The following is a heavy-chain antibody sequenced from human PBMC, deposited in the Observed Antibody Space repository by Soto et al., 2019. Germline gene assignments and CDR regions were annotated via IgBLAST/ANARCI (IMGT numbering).Heavy chain of an antibody. Sequence: QVKLVQSRAEVKKPGSSVRVSCKASEGTFNSYVVSWVRQAPGQGLQWMGGIIPLFGTTNYAHQLEGRVTITADTSTTTAYMELSGLRPGDTAVDYCARGDTIFESSERYYHYGLDVWGQGTTVIVSS. J-gene: IGHJ6*02. CDR2: IIPLFGTT. V-gene: IGHV1-69*06. D-gene: IGHD3-3*01. CDR3: ARGDTIFESSERYYHYGLDV. CDR1: EGTFNSYV.